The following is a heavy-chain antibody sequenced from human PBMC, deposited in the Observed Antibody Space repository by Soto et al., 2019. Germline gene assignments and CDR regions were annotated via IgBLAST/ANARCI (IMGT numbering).Heavy chain of an antibody. CDR3: ARSEMAGDYYYYGMDV. Sequence: QVQLVQSGAEVKKPGASVKVSCKASGYTFSSYGISWVRQAPGQGLEWMGWISVYSGKTSYAQKIQDKATMSTDTSTSTAYMELRSLRSDDTAFYYCARSEMAGDYYYYGMDVWGRGTTVTVSS. J-gene: IGHJ6*02. CDR1: GYTFSSYG. V-gene: IGHV1-18*04. CDR2: ISVYSGKT. D-gene: IGHD6-19*01.